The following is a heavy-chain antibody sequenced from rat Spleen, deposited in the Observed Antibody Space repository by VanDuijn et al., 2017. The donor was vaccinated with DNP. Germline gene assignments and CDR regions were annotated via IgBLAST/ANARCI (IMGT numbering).Heavy chain of an antibody. CDR1: GFSLTSYN. D-gene: IGHD1-11*01. CDR3: ARDGTEVMDA. V-gene: IGHV2-41*01. J-gene: IGHJ4*01. CDR2: IWNTGGT. Sequence: QVQLKESGPGLVQPSQTLSLTCTVAGFSLTSYNVHWVRQPPGKGLEWMGVIWNTGGTRYNSALKSRLSISKDTSKSQVFLKMNSLQTEDTATYYCARDGTEVMDAWGQGASVTVSS.